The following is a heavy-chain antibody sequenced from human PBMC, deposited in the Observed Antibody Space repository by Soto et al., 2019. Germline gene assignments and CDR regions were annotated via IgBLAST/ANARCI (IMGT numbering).Heavy chain of an antibody. CDR1: GYNFTSYW. D-gene: IGHD6-19*01. J-gene: IGHJ4*02. CDR2: IYPGDSAT. Sequence: PGESLKISCKGSGYNFTSYWIGWVRQMPGKGLEWMGIIYPGDSATTYSPSFQGQVTISADKSISTAYLQWSSLGASDTAMYYCARLPSNAAAGIDSWGQGTLVTVSS. CDR3: ARLPSNAAAGIDS. V-gene: IGHV5-51*01.